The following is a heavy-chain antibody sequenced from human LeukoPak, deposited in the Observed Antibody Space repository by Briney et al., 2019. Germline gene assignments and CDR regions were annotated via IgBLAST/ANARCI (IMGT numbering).Heavy chain of an antibody. J-gene: IGHJ3*02. Sequence: GGSLRLSCAASGFTFSSYAMSWVRQAPGKGLEWASAISGSGGSTYYADSVKGRFTISRDNSKNTLYLQMNSLRAEDTAVYYCAKVLGYCTNGVCFRAFDIWGQGTMVTVSS. D-gene: IGHD2-8*01. CDR2: ISGSGGST. CDR1: GFTFSSYA. CDR3: AKVLGYCTNGVCFRAFDI. V-gene: IGHV3-23*01.